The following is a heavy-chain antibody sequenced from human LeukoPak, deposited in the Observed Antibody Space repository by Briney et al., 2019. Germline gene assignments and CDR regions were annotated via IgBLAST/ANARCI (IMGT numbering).Heavy chain of an antibody. J-gene: IGHJ5*02. Sequence: GGSLKISCKGSGYSFTSYWIGWVRQMPGKGLEWMGIIYPGDSDTRYSPSFQGQVTISADKSISTAYLQWSSLKASDTAMYYCARRYYYDSSGLNWFDPWGQGTLVTVSS. V-gene: IGHV5-51*01. D-gene: IGHD3-22*01. CDR2: IYPGDSDT. CDR1: GYSFTSYW. CDR3: ARRYYYDSSGLNWFDP.